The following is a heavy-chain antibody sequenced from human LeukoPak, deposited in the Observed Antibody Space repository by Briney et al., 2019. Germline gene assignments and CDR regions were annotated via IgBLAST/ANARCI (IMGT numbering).Heavy chain of an antibody. V-gene: IGHV3-23*01. J-gene: IGHJ4*02. CDR3: AKDDTMIVGYLGY. CDR1: GFTFSSYA. CDR2: ISGSGGST. Sequence: GGSLRLSCAASGFTFSSYAMSWVRQAPGKGLEWVSAISGSGGSTYYADSVTGRFTISRDNSKNTLYLQMNSLRAEDTAVYYCAKDDTMIVGYLGYWGQGTLVTVSS. D-gene: IGHD3-22*01.